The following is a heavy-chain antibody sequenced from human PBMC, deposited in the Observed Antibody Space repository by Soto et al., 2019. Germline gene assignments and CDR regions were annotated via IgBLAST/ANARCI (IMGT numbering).Heavy chain of an antibody. J-gene: IGHJ4*02. V-gene: IGHV3-23*01. D-gene: IGHD2-2*01. CDR1: GFXFTYYA. Sequence: PXGXLRLSCTSSGFXFTYYAFIWVRHAPGKGLEWVSAISANGQGIYYADSVRGRLTTSRDNSKNTVFLHMDSLIAEDTAVYYCAKDRDYPPDQFNYWGQGTLVTVSP. CDR2: ISANGQGI. CDR3: AKDRDYPPDQFNY.